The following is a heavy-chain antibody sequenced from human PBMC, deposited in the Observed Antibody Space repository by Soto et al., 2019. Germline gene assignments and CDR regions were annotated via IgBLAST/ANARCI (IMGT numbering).Heavy chain of an antibody. V-gene: IGHV4-39*01. CDR3: ARRRYYYDSSGYYYDY. Sequence: SETLSLTCTVSGGSISSSSYYWGWIRQPPGKGLEWIGSIYYSGSTYYNPSLKSRVTISVDTSKNQFSLKLSSVTATDTAVYYCARRRYYYDSSGYYYDYWGQGTLVTVSS. CDR1: GGSISSSSYY. CDR2: IYYSGST. D-gene: IGHD3-22*01. J-gene: IGHJ4*02.